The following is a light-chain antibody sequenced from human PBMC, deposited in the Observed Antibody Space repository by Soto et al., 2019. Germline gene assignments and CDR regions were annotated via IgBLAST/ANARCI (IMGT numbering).Light chain of an antibody. J-gene: IGLJ2*01. Sequence: QSALTQPASVSGSPGQSITISCTGTNNDVGAYPYVSWYQQHPGTAPKLIIYEVTNRPSGISDRFSGSKSGNTASLTISGLRAEEESDYYCSSFATSGTTVIFGGGTKLTVL. CDR1: NNDVGAYPY. CDR2: EVT. V-gene: IGLV2-14*01. CDR3: SSFATSGTTVI.